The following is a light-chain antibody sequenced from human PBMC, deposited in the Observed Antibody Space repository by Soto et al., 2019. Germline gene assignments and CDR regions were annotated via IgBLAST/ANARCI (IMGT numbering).Light chain of an antibody. V-gene: IGKV1-5*03. CDR1: QGISNY. CDR2: KAS. J-gene: IGKJ4*02. CDR3: KGYNSYSVG. Sequence: DIQMTQSPSSLSASVGDRVTITCRASQGISNYVAWYQQKPGKAPKLLIYKASTLKSGVPSRFSGSGSGREFTLTISSLRADDCARDYCKGYNSYSVGFGCGTKVDIK.